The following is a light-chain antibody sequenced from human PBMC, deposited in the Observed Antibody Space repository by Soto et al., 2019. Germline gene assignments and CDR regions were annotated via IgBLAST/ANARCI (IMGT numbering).Light chain of an antibody. CDR2: DAS. Sequence: EIVLTQSPAILSLSPGERATLSCRASQSVGRYLVWYQQKXGQAPSLLIYDASNRATGVPARFSGSGSGTDFTLTISSLESEDFAVYYCQHRNNWPWTLGQGTRVEIK. V-gene: IGKV3-11*01. J-gene: IGKJ1*01. CDR1: QSVGRY. CDR3: QHRNNWPWT.